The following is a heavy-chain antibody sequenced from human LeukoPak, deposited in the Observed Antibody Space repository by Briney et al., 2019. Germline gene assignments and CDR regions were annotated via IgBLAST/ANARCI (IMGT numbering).Heavy chain of an antibody. D-gene: IGHD3-22*01. CDR3: AKVAKFPNYYDSSGQRNAFDI. V-gene: IGHV3-30*18. CDR1: GFTFSSYW. J-gene: IGHJ3*02. CDR2: ISYDGSNK. Sequence: PGGSLRLSCAASGFTFSSYWMSWVRQAPGKGLEWVAVISYDGSNKYYADSVKGRFTISRDNSKNTLYLQMNSLRAEDTAVYYCAKVAKFPNYYDSSGQRNAFDIWGQGTMVTVSS.